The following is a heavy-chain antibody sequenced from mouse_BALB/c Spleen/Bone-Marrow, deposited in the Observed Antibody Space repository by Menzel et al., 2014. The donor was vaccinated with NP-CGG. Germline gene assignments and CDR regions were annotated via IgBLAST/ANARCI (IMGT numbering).Heavy chain of an antibody. Sequence: LKESGPELVKPGTSVKISCKASGYSFTDFIMVWVKQSHGKSLEWIGNINPYSGTTTYNLRFKGKATLTVDKSSSTAYMQLSSLTSEDSAVYYCTRSEGMDYWGQGTSVTVSS. J-gene: IGHJ4*01. CDR2: INPYSGTT. CDR1: GYSFTDFI. CDR3: TRSEGMDY. V-gene: IGHV1-39*01.